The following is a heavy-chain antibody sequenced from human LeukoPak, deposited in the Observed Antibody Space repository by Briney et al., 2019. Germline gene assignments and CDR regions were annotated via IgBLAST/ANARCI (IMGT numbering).Heavy chain of an antibody. V-gene: IGHV3-11*01. CDR2: ISRLGDAI. CDR1: RFTFTDYF. CDR3: ARVRRGGDSRYFDY. Sequence: GGSLRLSCAASRFTFTDYFMGWIRQAPGKGLDWLSHISRLGDAIEYADSVKGRFIISRDNAKNSLFLQMNFLRAEDTAVYFCARVRRGGDSRYFDYWGQGALVTVSS. D-gene: IGHD2-21*02. J-gene: IGHJ4*02.